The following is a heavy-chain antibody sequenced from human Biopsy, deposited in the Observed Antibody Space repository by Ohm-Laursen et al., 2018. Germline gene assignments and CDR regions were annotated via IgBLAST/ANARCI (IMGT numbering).Heavy chain of an antibody. Sequence: SETLSLTCAVSGDSINNYYWSWIRQPAGKGLEWIGRIYTSGSPNYNLSLESRVTMSVDTSKNQFSLNLRSVTAADTAVYYCARGAGRDYVYRAFDIWGQGTVVTVSS. V-gene: IGHV4-4*07. CDR2: IYTSGSP. D-gene: IGHD1-26*01. CDR1: GDSINNYY. CDR3: ARGAGRDYVYRAFDI. J-gene: IGHJ3*02.